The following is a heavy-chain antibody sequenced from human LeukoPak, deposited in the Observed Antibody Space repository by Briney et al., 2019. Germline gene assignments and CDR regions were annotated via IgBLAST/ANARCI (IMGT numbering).Heavy chain of an antibody. V-gene: IGHV3-23*01. J-gene: IGHJ4*02. CDR1: GFTFESYA. CDR2: ISGSGGSR. CDR3: VNLLGGKYYENSNSAW. Sequence: GGSLRLSCAASGFTFESYAMSWVRQAPGKGLEWVSTISGSGGSRIYADSVKGRFTISRDNSKNTLYLQMNSLRVEDAAVFYCVNLLGGKYYENSNSAWWGQGLLVTVSS. D-gene: IGHD3-16*01.